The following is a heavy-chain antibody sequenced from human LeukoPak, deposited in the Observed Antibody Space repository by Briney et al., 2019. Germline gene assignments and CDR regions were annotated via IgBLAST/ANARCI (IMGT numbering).Heavy chain of an antibody. D-gene: IGHD3-22*01. CDR1: GYTFTGYY. J-gene: IGHJ4*02. CDR2: INPNSGGT. Sequence: ASAKVSCKASGYTFTGYYMHWVRQAPGQGLEWMGWINPNSGGTNYAQKFQGRVTITRDTSISTAYMELSSLRSEDMAVYYCARAAYYDSSGSRPFDYWGQGTLVTVSS. CDR3: ARAAYYDSSGSRPFDY. V-gene: IGHV1-2*02.